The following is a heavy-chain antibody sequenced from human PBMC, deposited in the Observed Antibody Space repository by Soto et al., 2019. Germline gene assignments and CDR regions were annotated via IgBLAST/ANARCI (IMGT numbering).Heavy chain of an antibody. V-gene: IGHV4-59*01. J-gene: IGHJ5*02. CDR1: GGSISSYY. CDR2: IYYSGST. CDR3: ARGITIDWFDP. Sequence: PSETLSLTCTVSGGSISSYYWSWIRQPPGKGLEWIGYIYYSGSTNYNPSLKSRVTISVDTSKNQFSLKLSSVTAADTAVYYCARGITIDWFDPWGQGTLVTVSS. D-gene: IGHD3-10*01.